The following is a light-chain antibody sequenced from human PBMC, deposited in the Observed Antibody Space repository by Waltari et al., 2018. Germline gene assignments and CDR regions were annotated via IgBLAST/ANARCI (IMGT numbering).Light chain of an antibody. CDR1: QSISSY. CDR2: AAS. CDR3: QQSYSTPPYT. V-gene: IGKV1-39*01. J-gene: IGKJ2*01. Sequence: DIQMTQFPSSLSASVGDRVTITCGASQSISSYLNWYQQKPGKDPKLLFYAASSLQSGVPSRFSGSGSGTDFTLTISSLQPEDFATYYCQQSYSTPPYTFGQGTKLEIK.